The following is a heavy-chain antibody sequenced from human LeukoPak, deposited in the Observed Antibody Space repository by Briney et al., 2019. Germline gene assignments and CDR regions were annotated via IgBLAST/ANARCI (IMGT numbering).Heavy chain of an antibody. CDR1: GFTFSSYG. Sequence: GGSLRLSCAASGFTFSSYGMHWVRQAPGKGLVWVSRIGPDGSGTTYADSVKGRFAISRDKSKNTVNLQMNSLRDEDAAVYYCTRVQAGRSGLMDVWGRGTTVTVSS. V-gene: IGHV3-74*03. CDR3: TRVQAGRSGLMDV. CDR2: IGPDGSGT. J-gene: IGHJ6*02. D-gene: IGHD2-8*02.